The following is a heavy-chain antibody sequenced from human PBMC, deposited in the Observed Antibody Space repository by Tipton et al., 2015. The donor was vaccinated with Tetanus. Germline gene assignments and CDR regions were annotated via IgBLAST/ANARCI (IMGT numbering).Heavy chain of an antibody. CDR2: ISFDGTYR. D-gene: IGHD6-25*01. V-gene: IGHV3-30-3*02. CDR1: GFTFRESA. J-gene: IGHJ4*02. CDR3: ASGVLLQGGPLDN. Sequence: SLRLSCAASGFTFRESAMHWVRQAPGKGLEWVAVISFDGTYRYYADSAKGRFTISRDNSKNTLYLQVNSLRVDDTAVYYCASGVLLQGGPLDNWGQGTLVTVSS.